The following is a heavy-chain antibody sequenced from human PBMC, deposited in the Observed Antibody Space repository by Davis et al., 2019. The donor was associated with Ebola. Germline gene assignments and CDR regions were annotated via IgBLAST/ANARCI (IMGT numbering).Heavy chain of an antibody. CDR3: ARDSACSGGSCYWRRILSGNWFDP. CDR1: GFTFSSYW. V-gene: IGHV3-7*03. J-gene: IGHJ5*02. D-gene: IGHD2-15*01. CDR2: IKQDGSEK. Sequence: GESLKISCAASGFTFSSYWMSWVRQAPGKGLEWVANIKQDGSEKYYVDSVKGRFTISRDNAKNSLYLQMNSLRAEDTAVYYCARDSACSGGSCYWRRILSGNWFDPWGQGTLVTVSS.